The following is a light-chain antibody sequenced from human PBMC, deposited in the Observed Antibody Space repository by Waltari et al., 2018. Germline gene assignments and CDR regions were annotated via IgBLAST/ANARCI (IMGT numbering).Light chain of an antibody. CDR3: SSYTTSGTGV. Sequence: QSALTQPASVPGSPGQSITISCTGTSSDLGSYDYVPWYQQHPDKVPKLIIYDVNHRQSGIFDRFSGSKSGNTASLTISRLQAEDEAIYYCSSYTTSGTGVFGGGTKVTVL. CDR2: DVN. J-gene: IGLJ3*02. CDR1: SSDLGSYDY. V-gene: IGLV2-14*01.